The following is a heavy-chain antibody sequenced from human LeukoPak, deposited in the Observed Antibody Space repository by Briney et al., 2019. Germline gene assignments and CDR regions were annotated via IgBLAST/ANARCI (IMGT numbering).Heavy chain of an antibody. V-gene: IGHV1-69*13. D-gene: IGHD3-22*01. CDR1: GGTFSSYA. Sequence: SVKVSCKASGGTFSSYAISWVRQAPGQGLEWMGGIIPIFGTANYAQKFQGRVTITADESTSTAYMELSSLRSEDTAVYYCARGPTPYYYDSSGYSWKFDYWGQGTLVTVSS. J-gene: IGHJ4*02. CDR3: ARGPTPYYYDSSGYSWKFDY. CDR2: IIPIFGTA.